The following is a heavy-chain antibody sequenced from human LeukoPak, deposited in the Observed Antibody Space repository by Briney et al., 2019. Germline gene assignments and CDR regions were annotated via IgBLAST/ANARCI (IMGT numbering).Heavy chain of an antibody. J-gene: IGHJ4*02. V-gene: IGHV1-2*02. CDR3: ARDNGDYWFDY. CDR2: INPNSGGT. CDR1: GYTFTSYG. D-gene: IGHD4-17*01. Sequence: GASVKVSCKASGYTFTSYGISWVRQAPGQGLEWMGWINPNSGGTNYAQKFQGRVTMTRDTSISTAYMELTRLRSDDTAVYYCARDNGDYWFDYWGQGTLVTVSS.